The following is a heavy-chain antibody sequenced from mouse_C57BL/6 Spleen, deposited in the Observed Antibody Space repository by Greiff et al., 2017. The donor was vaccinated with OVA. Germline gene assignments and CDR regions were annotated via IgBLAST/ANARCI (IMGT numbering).Heavy chain of an antibody. V-gene: IGHV10-1*01. D-gene: IGHD2-4*01. CDR1: GFSFNTYA. Sequence: EVQLQQSGGGLVQPKGSLKLSCAASGFSFNTYAMNWVRQAPGKGLEWVARIRSKSNNYATYYADSVKDRFTISRDDSESMLYLQMNNLKTEDTAMYDCVRESTMITTRYFDVWGTGTTVTVSS. J-gene: IGHJ1*03. CDR3: VRESTMITTRYFDV. CDR2: IRSKSNNYAT.